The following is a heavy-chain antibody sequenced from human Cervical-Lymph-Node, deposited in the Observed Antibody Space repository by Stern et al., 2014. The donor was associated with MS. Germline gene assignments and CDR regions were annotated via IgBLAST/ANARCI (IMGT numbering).Heavy chain of an antibody. V-gene: IGHV1-18*01. CDR3: ASFVTTGGSGSFDY. CDR1: GYPFVTYG. D-gene: IGHD3-10*01. J-gene: IGHJ4*02. CDR2: IYVRKGQT. Sequence: QLVQSGAEVRKPWDSVKVSCTVSGYPFVTYGIGWVRQAPGKGLEWMGWIYVRKGQTKYAQILQGRVTMTTDSTTSAVHMELRNLSADDTAVYYCASFVTTGGSGSFDYWGQGTLVAVSS.